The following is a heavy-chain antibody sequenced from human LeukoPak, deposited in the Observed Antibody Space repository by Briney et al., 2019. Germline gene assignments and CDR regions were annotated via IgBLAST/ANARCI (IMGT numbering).Heavy chain of an antibody. J-gene: IGHJ5*02. D-gene: IGHD2-8*01. CDR3: ARDLRYCSNGVCHENRFDP. CDR2: INSDGYST. Sequence: PGRSLRLSCAASGFTYSSFWMHWVRQAPGKELVWVSVINSDGYSTNYADSVKGRFNISRDNAKNTLYLQMNSLRAEDTAVYYCARDLRYCSNGVCHENRFDPWGQGTLVTVSS. V-gene: IGHV3-74*01. CDR1: GFTYSSFW.